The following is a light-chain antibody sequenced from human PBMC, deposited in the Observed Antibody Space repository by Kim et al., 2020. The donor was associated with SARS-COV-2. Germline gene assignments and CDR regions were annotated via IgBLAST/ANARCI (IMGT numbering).Light chain of an antibody. CDR3: GTWDTSLRVGV. Sequence: GQKVTISCSGTTSNIGNDYVSWYQRVPGTAPKLLIYANNKRPSGIPDRFSGSKSGTSATLGITGLQIGDEADYYCGTWDTSLRVGVFGGGTQLTVL. J-gene: IGLJ2*01. CDR1: TSNIGNDY. V-gene: IGLV1-51*01. CDR2: ANN.